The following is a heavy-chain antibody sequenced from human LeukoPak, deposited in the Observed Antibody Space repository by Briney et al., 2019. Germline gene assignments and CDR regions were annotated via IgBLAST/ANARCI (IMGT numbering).Heavy chain of an antibody. V-gene: IGHV1-69*13. J-gene: IGHJ4*02. Sequence: GASVKVSCKASGGTSSSYAISWVRQAPGQGLEWMGGIIPIFGTANYAQKFQGRVTITADESTSTAYMELSSLRSEDTAVYYCARGAGGYCSGGSCYGPFDYWGQGTLVTVSS. CDR1: GGTSSSYA. CDR2: IIPIFGTA. D-gene: IGHD2-15*01. CDR3: ARGAGGYCSGGSCYGPFDY.